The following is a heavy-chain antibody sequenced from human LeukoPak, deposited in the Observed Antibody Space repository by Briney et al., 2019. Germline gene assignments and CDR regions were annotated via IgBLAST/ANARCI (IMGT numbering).Heavy chain of an antibody. CDR1: GYTFTGYF. CDR3: ARDRYYDSSGYYPYDY. Sequence: ASVKVSCKASGYTFTGYFMHWVRQAPGQGLEWMGWINPNSGGTNYAQKFQGRVTMTRDTSISTAYMELSRVRSDDTAVYYCARDRYYDSSGYYPYDYWGQGTLVTVSS. D-gene: IGHD3-22*01. CDR2: INPNSGGT. J-gene: IGHJ4*02. V-gene: IGHV1-2*02.